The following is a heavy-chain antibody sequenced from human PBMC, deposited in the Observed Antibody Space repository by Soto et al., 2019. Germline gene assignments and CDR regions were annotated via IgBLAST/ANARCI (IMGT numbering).Heavy chain of an antibody. CDR2: ISYAGSNK. CDR3: AEASAEYQLLGTFDY. D-gene: IGHD2-2*01. V-gene: IGHV3-30*18. Sequence: QVQLVESGGGVVQPGRSLRLSCAASGFTFSSYGMHWVRQAPGKGLEWVAVISYAGSNKYYADSVKGRFTISRDNSKNTLYLQMNSLIAEDTAVYYCAEASAEYQLLGTFDYWVQGTLVTDSS. CDR1: GFTFSSYG. J-gene: IGHJ4*02.